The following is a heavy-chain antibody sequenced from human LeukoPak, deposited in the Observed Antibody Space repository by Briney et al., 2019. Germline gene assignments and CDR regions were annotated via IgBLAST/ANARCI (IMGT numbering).Heavy chain of an antibody. CDR2: IKQDGSEM. V-gene: IGHV3-7*03. Sequence: GGSPRLPCAVSGFTFSGFWMSWSRQAPGKGLEWVANIKQDGSEMYYVESVKGRFTISRDNAKNSLFLQMTSLRAEDTAVYYCARDPGRIGFDYWGQGTLVTVSP. CDR1: GFTFSGFW. D-gene: IGHD2/OR15-2a*01. CDR3: ARDPGRIGFDY. J-gene: IGHJ4*02.